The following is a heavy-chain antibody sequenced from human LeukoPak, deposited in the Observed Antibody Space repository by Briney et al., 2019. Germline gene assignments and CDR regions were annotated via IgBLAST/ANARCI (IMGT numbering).Heavy chain of an antibody. D-gene: IGHD2-15*01. CDR3: TTDPATCSGGICSDNY. V-gene: IGHV3-48*04. CDR2: ISSGSYTI. Sequence: GGSLRLSCDACGFTVNYYSVNWVRQAPGKGLEWVSYISSGSYTIYYGDSVKGRFTISRDNAKNSLFLQMRNLRAEDTAVYYCTTDPATCSGGICSDNYWGQGALVTVSS. J-gene: IGHJ4*02. CDR1: GFTVNYYS.